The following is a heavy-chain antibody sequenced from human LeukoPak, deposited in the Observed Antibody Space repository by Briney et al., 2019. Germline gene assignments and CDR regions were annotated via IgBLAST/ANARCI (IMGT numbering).Heavy chain of an antibody. Sequence: SETLSLTCTVSGGSISSYYWSWIRQPPGKGLEWVGYIYYSGSTNYNPSLKSRVTISVDTSKNQFSLKLSSVTAADTAVYYCARHCSGGSCFGIFQHWGQGTLVTVSS. D-gene: IGHD2-15*01. J-gene: IGHJ1*01. CDR1: GGSISSYY. CDR3: ARHCSGGSCFGIFQH. CDR2: IYYSGST. V-gene: IGHV4-59*08.